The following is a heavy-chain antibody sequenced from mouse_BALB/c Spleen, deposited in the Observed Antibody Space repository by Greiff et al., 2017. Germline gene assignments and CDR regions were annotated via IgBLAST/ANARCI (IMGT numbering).Heavy chain of an antibody. V-gene: IGHV5-6-5*01. CDR3: AREPRSYAMDY. CDR1: GFTFSSYA. CDR2: ISSGGST. Sequence: DVMLVESGGGLVKPGGSLKLSCAASGFTFSSYAMSWVRQTPEKRLEWVASISSGGSTYYPDSVKGRFTISRDNARNILYLQMSSLRSEDTAMYYCAREPRSYAMDYWGQGTSVTVSS. J-gene: IGHJ4*01.